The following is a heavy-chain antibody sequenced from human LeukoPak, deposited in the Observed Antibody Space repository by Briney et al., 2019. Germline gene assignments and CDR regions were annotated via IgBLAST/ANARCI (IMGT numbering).Heavy chain of an antibody. J-gene: IGHJ4*02. D-gene: IGHD3-22*01. CDR1: GFSFISYG. Sequence: GGSLRLSCAASGFSFISYGMHWVRQAPGKGLEWVAFIRYDGGNKFYADSVKCRFTTSRDNSKNTLYLQMYSHRVEETALYFAAKGLGSGYQFDYWRQGTMVSVSS. CDR2: IRYDGGNK. CDR3: AKGLGSGYQFDY. V-gene: IGHV3-30*02.